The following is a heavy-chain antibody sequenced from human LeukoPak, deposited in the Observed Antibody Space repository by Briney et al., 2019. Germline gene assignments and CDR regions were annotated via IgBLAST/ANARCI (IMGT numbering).Heavy chain of an antibody. J-gene: IGHJ4*02. CDR2: IYPGDSDT. Sequence: GESLKISCKGSGYSFSSYWIGWVRQMPGKGLEWMGIIYPGDSDTRYSPSFQGQVTISADKSISTAYLQWSSLKASDTAMYYCARHLPPEGYYDFLTGYYRDWGQGTLVTVSS. CDR3: ARHLPPEGYYDFLTGYYRD. V-gene: IGHV5-51*01. D-gene: IGHD3-9*01. CDR1: GYSFSSYW.